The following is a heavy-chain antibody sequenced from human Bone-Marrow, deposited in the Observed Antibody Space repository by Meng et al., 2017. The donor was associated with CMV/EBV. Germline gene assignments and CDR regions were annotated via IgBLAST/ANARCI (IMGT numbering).Heavy chain of an antibody. D-gene: IGHD3-3*01. V-gene: IGHV3-30-3*01. CDR2: ISYDGSNK. Sequence: GGSLRLSCAASGFTFSSYAMHWVRQAPGKGLEWVAVISYDGSNKYYADSVKGRFTISRDNSKNTLYLQMNSLRVEDTAVYYCARGVGYDFWSGHDYWGQGSQVTFSS. CDR1: GFTFSSYA. J-gene: IGHJ4*02. CDR3: ARGVGYDFWSGHDY.